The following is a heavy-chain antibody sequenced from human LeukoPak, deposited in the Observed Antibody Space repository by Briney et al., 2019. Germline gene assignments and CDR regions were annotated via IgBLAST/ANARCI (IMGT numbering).Heavy chain of an antibody. CDR3: ARDLTPSDGYFDY. J-gene: IGHJ4*02. CDR1: GFTFSSYS. Sequence: GGSLRLSCAASGFTFSSYSMNWVRQAPGEGLEWVSSISSSSSYIYYADSVKGRFTISRDNAKNSLYLQMNSLRAEDTAVYYCARDLTPSDGYFDYWGQGTLVTVSS. D-gene: IGHD5-24*01. V-gene: IGHV3-21*01. CDR2: ISSSSSYI.